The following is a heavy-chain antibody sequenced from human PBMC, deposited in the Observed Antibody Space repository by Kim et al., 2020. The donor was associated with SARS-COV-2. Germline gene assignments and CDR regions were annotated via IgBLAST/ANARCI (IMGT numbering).Heavy chain of an antibody. J-gene: IGHJ4*02. CDR3: VKGGGGEY. CDR1: GFIFNTYG. V-gene: IGHV3-23*01. D-gene: IGHD2-15*01. CDR2: ISRSGGDT. Sequence: GSLRLSCAASGFIFNTYGMMWVRQAPGKGLEWVSSISRSGGDTYYADSVKGRFTISRDNSKNTLFMQMNSLRAEDTALYYCVKGGGGEYWGQGTLVTVS.